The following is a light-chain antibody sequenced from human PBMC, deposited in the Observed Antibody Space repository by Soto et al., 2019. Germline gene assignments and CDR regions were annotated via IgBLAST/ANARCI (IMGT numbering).Light chain of an antibody. CDR2: SAS. CDR3: LQDYNYPHT. CDR1: QGIRND. V-gene: IGKV1-6*01. Sequence: AIQMTQSPSSLSASVGDRVTITCRASQGIRNDLSWYQQKPGKAPKLLIYSASSLQTGVPSRFSGSGSGTDFTLTISSLQPEDFASYYCLQDYNYPHTFGQGTKLEIK. J-gene: IGKJ2*01.